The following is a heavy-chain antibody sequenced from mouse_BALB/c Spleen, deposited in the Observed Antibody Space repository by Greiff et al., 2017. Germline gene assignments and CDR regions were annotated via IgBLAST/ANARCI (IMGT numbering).Heavy chain of an antibody. D-gene: IGHD2-4*01. CDR1: GYTFTSYW. Sequence: VQLQQPGAELVKPGASVKMSCKASGYTFTSYWMHWVKQRPGQGLEWIGTIDPSDSYTSYNQKFKGKATLTVDTSSSTAYMQLSSLTSEDSAVYYCTRKRITTGWYFDVWGAGTTVTVSS. CDR3: TRKRITTGWYFDV. V-gene: IGHV1S127*01. CDR2: IDPSDSYT. J-gene: IGHJ1*01.